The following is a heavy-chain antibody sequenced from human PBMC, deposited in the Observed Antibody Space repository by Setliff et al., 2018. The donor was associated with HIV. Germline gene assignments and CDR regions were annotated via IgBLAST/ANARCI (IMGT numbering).Heavy chain of an antibody. Sequence: SETLSLTCTVSGDSISSANYFWNWIRQPAGKGLEWIGHIYTTGRTNYNPSLKSRLIISLDTPKNQFSLRLTSVTAADTAVYYCARLGARTVAADADFDSWGQGALVTVSS. CDR2: IYTTGRT. V-gene: IGHV4-61*09. J-gene: IGHJ4*02. CDR3: ARLGARTVAADADFDS. CDR1: GDSISSANYF. D-gene: IGHD2-15*01.